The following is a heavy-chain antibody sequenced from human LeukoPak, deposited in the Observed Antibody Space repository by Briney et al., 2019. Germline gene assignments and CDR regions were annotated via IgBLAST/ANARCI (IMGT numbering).Heavy chain of an antibody. Sequence: ASVKVSCKASGYTFTGYYMHWVRQAPGQGLEWMGWINPNSGGTNYAQKFQGWVTMTRDTSISTAYMELSRLRSDDTAVDYCARGPPSPTVTTSWDFDYWGQGTLVTVSS. CDR2: INPNSGGT. CDR3: ARGPPSPTVTTSWDFDY. J-gene: IGHJ4*02. D-gene: IGHD4-17*01. V-gene: IGHV1-2*04. CDR1: GYTFTGYY.